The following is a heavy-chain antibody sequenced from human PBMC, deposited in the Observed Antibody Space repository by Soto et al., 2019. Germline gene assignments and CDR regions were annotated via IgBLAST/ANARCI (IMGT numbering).Heavy chain of an antibody. CDR2: IWYDGSNK. J-gene: IGHJ4*02. CDR3: ARTVTIAAGFDY. CDR1: GFTFSSYG. Sequence: GGSLRLSCAASGFTFSSYGMHWVRQAPGKGLEWVAVIWYDGSNKYYADSVKGRFTISRDNSKNTRYLQMNSLRAEDTAVYYCARTVTIAAGFDYWGQGTLVTVSS. V-gene: IGHV3-33*01. D-gene: IGHD4-17*01.